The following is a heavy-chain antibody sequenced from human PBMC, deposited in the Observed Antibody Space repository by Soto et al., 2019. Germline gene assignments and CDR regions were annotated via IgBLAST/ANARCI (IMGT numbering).Heavy chain of an antibody. J-gene: IGHJ5*02. CDR2: IYYSGST. CDR1: GGSISSYY. CDR3: ARFRIWSGYYKREMWFDP. Sequence: SETLSLTCTVSGGSISSYYWSWIRQPPGKGLEWIGYIYYSGSTNYNPSLKSRVTISVDTSKNQFSLKLSSVTAADTAVYYCARFRIWSGYYKREMWFDPWGQGTLVTVSS. V-gene: IGHV4-59*01. D-gene: IGHD3-3*01.